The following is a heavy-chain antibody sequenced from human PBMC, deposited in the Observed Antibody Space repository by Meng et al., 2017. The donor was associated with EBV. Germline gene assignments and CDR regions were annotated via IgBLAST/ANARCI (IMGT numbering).Heavy chain of an antibody. V-gene: IGHV1-3*01. Sequence: QVQLWQSGAEVKKPGASVKVSCKASGYTLTSYAMHWVRQAPGQRLEWMGWINAGNGNTKYSQKFQGRVTITRDTSASTAYMELSSLRSEDTAVYYCARSGATIFGVVIPTYYFDYWGQGTLVTVSS. CDR1: GYTLTSYA. CDR3: ARSGATIFGVVIPTYYFDY. J-gene: IGHJ4*02. CDR2: INAGNGNT. D-gene: IGHD3-3*01.